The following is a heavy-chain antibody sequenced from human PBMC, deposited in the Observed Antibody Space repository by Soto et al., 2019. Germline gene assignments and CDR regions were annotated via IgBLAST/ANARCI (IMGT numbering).Heavy chain of an antibody. CDR2: IKSKTDGGTT. Sequence: GSLRLSGPASGFTFSNALMSWVRQGPGKGLEWVGRIKSKTDGGTTDYAAPVKGRFTISRDDSKNTLYLQMNSLKTEDTAVYYCTTGLTIFGVVIDPWGQGTLVTVS. V-gene: IGHV3-15*01. CDR3: TTGLTIFGVVIDP. CDR1: GFTFSNAL. J-gene: IGHJ5*02. D-gene: IGHD3-3*01.